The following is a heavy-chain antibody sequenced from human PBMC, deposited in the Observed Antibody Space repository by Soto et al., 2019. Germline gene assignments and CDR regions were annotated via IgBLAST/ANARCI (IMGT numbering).Heavy chain of an antibody. CDR1: GFKFSDYW. V-gene: IGHV3-7*01. CDR2: IKEDGSVK. J-gene: IGHJ5*02. D-gene: IGHD1-26*01. CDR3: ERDSPGGSYPS. Sequence: GGSLRLSCEASGFKFSDYWMTWVRQAPGKGLEWVAHIKEDGSVKRYVESVRGRFTISRDNTKKSLYLQMNSLRADDTAIYYCERDSPGGSYPSWGQGTLVTVSS.